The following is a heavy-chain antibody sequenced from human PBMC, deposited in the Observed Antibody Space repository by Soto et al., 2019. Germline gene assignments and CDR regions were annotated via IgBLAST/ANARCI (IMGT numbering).Heavy chain of an antibody. CDR3: VPHWMSVRGGVLSFDY. CDR2: ISGGSRT. V-gene: IGHV3-23*04. D-gene: IGHD3-10*01. CDR1: GLNLSSTV. J-gene: IGHJ4*02. Sequence: EVQLVVSGGGLVRPGGSLRLSCVASGLNLSSTVMTWVRQAPGKGLEWVSSISGGSRTFYADSVKGRFTISRDNSKNTVDLQMNCLGCEDTAEYYCVPHWMSVRGGVLSFDYRGQGTLVTVSS.